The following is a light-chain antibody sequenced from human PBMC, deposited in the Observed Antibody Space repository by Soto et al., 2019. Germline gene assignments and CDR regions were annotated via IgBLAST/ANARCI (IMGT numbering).Light chain of an antibody. CDR2: GAS. V-gene: IGKV3-20*01. Sequence: EIVLTQSPDTLCVSPGERVTLSCRASQSVSDNLAWYQQKPGQAPRLLIYGASSRATGIPDRFSGSGSGTDFTLTISRLEPEDFAVYYCQQYGSSPWTFGQGTKVDIK. CDR1: QSVSDN. CDR3: QQYGSSPWT. J-gene: IGKJ1*01.